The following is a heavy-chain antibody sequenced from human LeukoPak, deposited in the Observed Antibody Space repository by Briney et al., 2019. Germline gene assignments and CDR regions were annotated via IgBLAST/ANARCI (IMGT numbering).Heavy chain of an antibody. V-gene: IGHV4-59*01. CDR1: GXSISSYS. Sequence: SETLSLTCTISGXSISSYSWSWIRQPPGKGLEWIGYIYYSGSTNYKPSLQSRVTMSLNTSKTQFSLKLSSVTAAATAIYYCASHSATWYFQHWGQGTPVTVSS. CDR3: ASHSATWYFQH. D-gene: IGHD6-13*01. J-gene: IGHJ1*01. CDR2: IYYSGST.